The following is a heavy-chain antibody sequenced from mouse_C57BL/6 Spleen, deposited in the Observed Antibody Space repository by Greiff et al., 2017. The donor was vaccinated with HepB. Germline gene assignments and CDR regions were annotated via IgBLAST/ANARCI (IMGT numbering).Heavy chain of an antibody. CDR1: GYTFTSYG. Sequence: QVQLQQSGAELARPGASVKLSCKASGYTFTSYGISWVKQRTGQGLEWIGEIYPRSGNTYYNEKFKGKATLTADKSSSTAYMELRSLTSEDSAVYFCAYSNDGAMDYWGQGTSVTVSS. V-gene: IGHV1-81*01. CDR3: AYSNDGAMDY. J-gene: IGHJ4*01. CDR2: IYPRSGNT. D-gene: IGHD2-12*01.